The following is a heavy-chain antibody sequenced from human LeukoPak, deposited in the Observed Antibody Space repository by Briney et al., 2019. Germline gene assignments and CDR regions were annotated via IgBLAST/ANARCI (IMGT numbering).Heavy chain of an antibody. CDR1: GFTFSSYG. V-gene: IGHV3-30*02. J-gene: IGHJ3*02. CDR3: ARDPSRDALDM. Sequence: PGGSLRLSCAASGFTFSSYGMHWVRQAPGKGLEWVAFIRYDGSKKKYAGSVKGRFTISSDNSKNTLYLQMNSLRAEDTTLYYCARDPSRDALDMWGQGTMVTVSS. CDR2: IRYDGSKK.